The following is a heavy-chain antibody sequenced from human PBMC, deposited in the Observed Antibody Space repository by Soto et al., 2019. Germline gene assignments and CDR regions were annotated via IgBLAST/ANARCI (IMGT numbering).Heavy chain of an antibody. CDR1: GGTFTSYT. V-gene: IGHV1-69*02. D-gene: IGHD3-22*01. CDR3: ALDYSDTEAS. J-gene: IGHJ3*01. CDR2: IIPILGVT. Sequence: QVQLVQSGADVKKPGSSVKVSCKASGGTFTSYTISWVRQAPGQGLEWMGRIIPILGVTNYAPKFQGRVTITADKSTSTADMELSSPRSEDTAVYYCALDYSDTEASWGQGTMVTVSS.